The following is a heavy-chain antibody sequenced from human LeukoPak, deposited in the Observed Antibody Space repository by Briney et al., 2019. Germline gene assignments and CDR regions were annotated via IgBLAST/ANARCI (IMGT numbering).Heavy chain of an antibody. CDR3: ASRNRPRSTIGLESRKSTAIDY. J-gene: IGHJ4*02. Sequence: SETLSLTCAVYGGSFSGYYWNWIRQPPGRGLEWIGEINDSGRTNYNPSLKSRVTISIDTSKNQFSLKLSSVTAADTAVYYCASRNRPRSTIGLESRKSTAIDYWGQGALVTVSS. CDR1: GGSFSGYY. D-gene: IGHD1-14*01. CDR2: INDSGRT. V-gene: IGHV4-34*01.